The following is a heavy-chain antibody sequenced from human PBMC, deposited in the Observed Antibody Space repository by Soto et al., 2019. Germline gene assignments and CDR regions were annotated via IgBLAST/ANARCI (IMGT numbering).Heavy chain of an antibody. Sequence: QVQLQESGPGLVKPSQTLSLTCTVSGGSISSGDYYWSWIRQHPGKGLEWIGYISYSGSTYYNLSLKSRITISVDTSNNQFSLKLTSVPAADTAVYYCARTASSSSFDYWGQGTVVTVSS. D-gene: IGHD6-13*01. J-gene: IGHJ4*02. CDR2: ISYSGST. CDR1: GGSISSGDYY. V-gene: IGHV4-31*03. CDR3: ARTASSSSFDY.